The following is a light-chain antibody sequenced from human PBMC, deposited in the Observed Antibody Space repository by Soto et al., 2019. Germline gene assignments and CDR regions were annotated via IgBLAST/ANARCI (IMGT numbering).Light chain of an antibody. Sequence: QSALTQPPYASGSPGQSVTISCTGTSSDVGGYNFVSWYQQHPGKSPKLMIYEVSKRPSGVPDRFSGSKSGNTASLTVSGLQAEDEADYYCSSRATNAGGDNWVFGGGTQLTVL. J-gene: IGLJ3*02. CDR3: SSRATNAGGDNWV. CDR2: EVS. V-gene: IGLV2-8*01. CDR1: SSDVGGYNF.